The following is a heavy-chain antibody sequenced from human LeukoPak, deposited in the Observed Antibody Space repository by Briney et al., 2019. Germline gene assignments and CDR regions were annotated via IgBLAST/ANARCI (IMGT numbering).Heavy chain of an antibody. CDR1: GYTFTSYG. J-gene: IGHJ6*02. Sequence: ASVKVSCKASGYTFTSYGISWVRQAPGEGLEWMGWISAYNVNTNYAQKLQGRVTMTTDTSTSTAYMELRSLRSDDTAVYYCAILWENSYYGLDVWGQGATVTVCS. CDR3: AILWENSYYGLDV. V-gene: IGHV1-18*01. CDR2: ISAYNVNT. D-gene: IGHD2-21*01.